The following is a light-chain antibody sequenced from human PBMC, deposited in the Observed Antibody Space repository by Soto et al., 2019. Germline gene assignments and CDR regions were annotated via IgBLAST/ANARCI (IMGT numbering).Light chain of an antibody. CDR3: CSYTTSSTLV. Sequence: QSALTQPASVSGSPGQSITISCTGTSSDVGGYNYVSWYQQHPGKAPKLMIYEVTNRPSGVSNRFSGSKSANTASLTISGLQAEDEADYYCCSYTTSSTLVFGGGTKVTVL. V-gene: IGLV2-14*01. CDR1: SSDVGGYNY. CDR2: EVT. J-gene: IGLJ3*02.